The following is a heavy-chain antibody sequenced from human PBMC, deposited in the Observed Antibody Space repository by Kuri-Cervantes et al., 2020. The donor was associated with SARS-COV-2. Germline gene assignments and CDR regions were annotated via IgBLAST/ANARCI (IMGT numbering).Heavy chain of an antibody. CDR1: GFTFSSYS. V-gene: IGHV3-21*01. Sequence: GGSLRLSCAASGFTFSSYSMNWVRQAPGKGLEWVSSISSSSSYIYYADSVKGRFTISRDNSKNTLYLQMNSLRAEDTAVYYCARDASMGGFAPWGQGTLVTV. CDR3: ARDASMGGFAP. D-gene: IGHD5-12*01. J-gene: IGHJ5*02. CDR2: ISSSSSYI.